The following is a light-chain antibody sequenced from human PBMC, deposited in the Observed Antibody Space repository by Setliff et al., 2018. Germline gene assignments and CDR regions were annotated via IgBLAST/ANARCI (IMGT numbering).Light chain of an antibody. Sequence: QSALAQPASVSGSPGQSITISCTGTSSDVGGYDYVSWFQQYPDEAPKLLIYDVTKRPSRVPGRFSGSKSGNAASLTISGLQTEDEADYYCSSYARGNFVFGTGTRAPS. J-gene: IGLJ1*01. CDR1: SSDVGGYDY. CDR3: SSYARGNFV. V-gene: IGLV2-14*01. CDR2: DVT.